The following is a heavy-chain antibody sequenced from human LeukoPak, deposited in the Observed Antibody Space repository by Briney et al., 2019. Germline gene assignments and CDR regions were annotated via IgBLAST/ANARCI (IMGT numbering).Heavy chain of an antibody. V-gene: IGHV1-69*13. Sequence: SVKVSCKASGGTFSSYGIYWVRQAPGQGLEWMGGIIPIFGTANYAQKFQGRVTITADESTSTAYMELSSLRSEDTAVYYCAGGPPNYYYYYMDVWGKGTTVTISS. CDR2: IIPIFGTA. D-gene: IGHD2-15*01. CDR1: GGTFSSYG. CDR3: AGGPPNYYYYYMDV. J-gene: IGHJ6*03.